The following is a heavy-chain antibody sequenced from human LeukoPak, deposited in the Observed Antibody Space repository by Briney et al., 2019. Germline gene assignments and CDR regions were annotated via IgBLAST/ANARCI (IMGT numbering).Heavy chain of an antibody. CDR3: ARDGGWYKRGLDYYYYMDV. Sequence: GSLSLSCAASGFTFNSYSMNWVRQAPGKGLEWVSYISSSSSTIYYADSVKGRFTISRDNAKNSLYLQMNSLRPEDTAFYYCARDGGWYKRGLDYYYYMDVWGKGTTVTVSS. CDR1: GFTFNSYS. V-gene: IGHV3-48*04. CDR2: ISSSSSTI. J-gene: IGHJ6*03. D-gene: IGHD6-19*01.